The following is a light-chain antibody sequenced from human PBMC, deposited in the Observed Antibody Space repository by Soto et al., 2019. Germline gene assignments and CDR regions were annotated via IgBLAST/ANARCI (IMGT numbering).Light chain of an antibody. CDR3: QQYNNWPPPCT. Sequence: EIVLRQSPAALSVSPGERVTLSCWASQSVGSTLNWYQQRPGQAPRLLIYDASARATGIPDRFSGSGFGTEFTLTITSLQSEDFALYYCQQYNNWPPPCTFGQGTKVDIK. CDR2: DAS. V-gene: IGKV3-15*01. CDR1: QSVGST. J-gene: IGKJ1*01.